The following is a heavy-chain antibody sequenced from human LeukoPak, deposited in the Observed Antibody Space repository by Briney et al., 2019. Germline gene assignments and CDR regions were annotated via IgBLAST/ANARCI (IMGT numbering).Heavy chain of an antibody. CDR2: MYYSGNT. Sequence: PSETLSLTCTVSGGSISSSSHSWGWIRQPPGKGLEWIGSMYYSGNTYYNSSLKSRLTISVDTSENQFSLKVTSVTAADTAVYYCAMAYSSSWYYFDYWGQGTLVTVSS. J-gene: IGHJ4*02. D-gene: IGHD6-13*01. CDR1: GGSISSSSHS. V-gene: IGHV4-39*07. CDR3: AMAYSSSWYYFDY.